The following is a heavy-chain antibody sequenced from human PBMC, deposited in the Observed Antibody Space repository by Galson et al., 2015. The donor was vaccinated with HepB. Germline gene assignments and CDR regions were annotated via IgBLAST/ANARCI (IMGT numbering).Heavy chain of an antibody. V-gene: IGHV3-48*01. CDR1: GFTFSSYS. J-gene: IGHJ3*02. D-gene: IGHD3-9*01. CDR3: AREGYESILTGYYSYDAFDI. Sequence: SLRLSCAASGFTFSSYSINWVRQAPGKGLEWVSYISSSSSTIYYADSVKGRFTISRDNAKNSLYLQMNSLRAEDTAVYYCAREGYESILTGYYSYDAFDIWGQGTMVTVSS. CDR2: ISSSSSTI.